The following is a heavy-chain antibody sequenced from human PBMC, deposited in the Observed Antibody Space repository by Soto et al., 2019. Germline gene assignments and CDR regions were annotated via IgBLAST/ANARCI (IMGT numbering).Heavy chain of an antibody. CDR1: GGSILNGGHY. Sequence: PSETLSLTCTVSGGSILNGGHYWTWIRQHPGKGLEWIGRIFFSGNTHYNPALKSRVTISVDTSKSQFSLKLTSVTAADRAVYYCARGSVDTVDSSGFYEYWGQGTPVTVSS. D-gene: IGHD3-22*01. V-gene: IGHV4-31*03. CDR3: ARGSVDTVDSSGFYEY. J-gene: IGHJ4*02. CDR2: IFFSGNT.